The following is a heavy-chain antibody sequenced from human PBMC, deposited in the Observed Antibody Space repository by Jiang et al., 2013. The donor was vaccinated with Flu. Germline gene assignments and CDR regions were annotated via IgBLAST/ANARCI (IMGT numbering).Heavy chain of an antibody. Sequence: QLVESGAEVKKPGSSVKVSCKASGGTFSSYAISWVRQAPGQGLEWMGGIIPIFGTANYAQKFQGRVTITADKSTSTAYMELSSLRSEDTAVYYCARDPYYGDSEYFQHWGQGTLVTVSS. CDR3: ARDPYYGDSEYFQH. D-gene: IGHD4-17*01. V-gene: IGHV1-69*06. CDR2: IIPIFGTA. CDR1: GGTFSSYA. J-gene: IGHJ1*01.